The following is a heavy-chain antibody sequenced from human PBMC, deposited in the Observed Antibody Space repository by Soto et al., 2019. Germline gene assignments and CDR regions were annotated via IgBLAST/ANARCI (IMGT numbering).Heavy chain of an antibody. D-gene: IGHD5-12*01. J-gene: IGHJ4*02. CDR2: ISSSSSYI. Sequence: GGSLRLSCAASGFTFSSYSMNWVRQAPGKGLEWVSSISSSSSYIYYADSVKGRFTISRDNAKNSLYLQMNSLRAEDTAVYYCAREGRRDGYNSLDYWGQGTLVTVSS. CDR1: GFTFSSYS. CDR3: AREGRRDGYNSLDY. V-gene: IGHV3-21*01.